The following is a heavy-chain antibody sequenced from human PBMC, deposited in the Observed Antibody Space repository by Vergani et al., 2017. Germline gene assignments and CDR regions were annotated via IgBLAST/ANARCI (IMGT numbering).Heavy chain of an antibody. V-gene: IGHV3-48*01. Sequence: EVQLVESGGGLVQPGGSLRLSCAASGFTFSSYSMNWVRQAPGKGLEWVSYISSSSSTIYYADSVKGRFTISRDNAKNSLYLQMNSLRAEDTAVYYCARDTTKAITXFGVVPRRYNWFDPWGQGTLVTVSS. CDR3: ARDTTKAITXFGVVPRRYNWFDP. D-gene: IGHD3-3*01. CDR2: ISSSSSTI. CDR1: GFTFSSYS. J-gene: IGHJ5*02.